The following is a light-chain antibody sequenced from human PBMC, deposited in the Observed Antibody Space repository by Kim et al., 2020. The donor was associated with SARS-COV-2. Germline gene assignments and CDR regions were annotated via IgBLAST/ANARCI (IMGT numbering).Light chain of an antibody. CDR3: QQYGSSPQT. J-gene: IGKJ2*01. CDR2: GAS. Sequence: EIVLTQSPGTLSLSPGERATLSCRVSQSVSSSYLAWYQQKPGQAPRLLIYGASNRATGVPDRFTGSGSGADFTLTISRLESEDFAVYYCQQYGSSPQTFGQGTKLEI. V-gene: IGKV3-20*01. CDR1: QSVSSSY.